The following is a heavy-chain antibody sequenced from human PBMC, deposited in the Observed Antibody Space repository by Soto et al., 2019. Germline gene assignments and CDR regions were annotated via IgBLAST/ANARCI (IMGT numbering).Heavy chain of an antibody. V-gene: IGHV4-59*01. Sequence: NPXESLSAACAVSGGSISSYYWSWIRQPPGKGLEWIGYIYYSGSTNYNPSLKSRVTISVDTSKNQFSLKLSSVTAADTAVYYCASSFSEGPGYFDYWGQGTLVTVYS. CDR3: ASSFSEGPGYFDY. CDR2: IYYSGST. J-gene: IGHJ4*02. CDR1: GGSISSYY.